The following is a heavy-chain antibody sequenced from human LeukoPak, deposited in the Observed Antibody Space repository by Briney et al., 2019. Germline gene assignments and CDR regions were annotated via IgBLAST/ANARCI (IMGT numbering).Heavy chain of an antibody. V-gene: IGHV4-39*01. CDR2: IYYSGST. CDR1: GVSIRSSTYY. Sequence: PSETLSLTCTVSGVSIRSSTYYWGWIRQPPGKGLEWIGSIYYSGSTYYNPSLKSRVTISVDTSKNQFSLKPSSVTAADTAVYYCARHDSSGPYNAFDIWGQGTMVTVSS. CDR3: ARHDSSGPYNAFDI. D-gene: IGHD3-22*01. J-gene: IGHJ3*02.